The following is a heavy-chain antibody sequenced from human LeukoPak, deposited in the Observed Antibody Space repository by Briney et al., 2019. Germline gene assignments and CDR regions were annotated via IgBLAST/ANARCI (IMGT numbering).Heavy chain of an antibody. Sequence: ASVKVSSKASGYTFTSYGISWVRQAPGQGLEWMGWISAYNGNTNYAQKLQGRVTMTTDTSTSTAYMELRSLRSDDTAVYYCAAIRFLEWLDPYYYYGMDVWGQGTTVTVSS. CDR2: ISAYNGNT. CDR3: AAIRFLEWLDPYYYYGMDV. V-gene: IGHV1-18*01. D-gene: IGHD3-3*01. CDR1: GYTFTSYG. J-gene: IGHJ6*02.